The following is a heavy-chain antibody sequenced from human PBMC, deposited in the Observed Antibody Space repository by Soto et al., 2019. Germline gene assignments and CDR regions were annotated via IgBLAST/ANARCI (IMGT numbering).Heavy chain of an antibody. V-gene: IGHV4-30-2*01. J-gene: IGHJ4*02. CDR3: ARGGGYDSFES. CDR1: GASISYGGYS. D-gene: IGHD5-12*01. CDR2: INHLETT. Sequence: SETLSLTCTVSGASISYGGYSWSWIRQTPGKSLEWIGYINHLETTFYNPSFESRLTLSIDRTKNQFSLKLQSVTAADRAVYYCARGGGYDSFESWGQGILVTVSS.